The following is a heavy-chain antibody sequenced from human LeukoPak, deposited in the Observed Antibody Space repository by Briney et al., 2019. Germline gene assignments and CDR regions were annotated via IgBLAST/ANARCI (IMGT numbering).Heavy chain of an antibody. J-gene: IGHJ5*02. CDR3: ASCSSTSWYAGDWFDP. V-gene: IGHV4-34*01. Sequence: SETLSLTCAVYGGSFSDYYWSWIRQSPGKGLEWIGLINHSGSTNYNPSPESRVTISVDTSKYQFTLKLNSATAADTAVYYWASCSSTSWYAGDWFDPWGQGTLVTVSS. CDR1: GGSFSDYY. CDR2: INHSGST. D-gene: IGHD2-2*01.